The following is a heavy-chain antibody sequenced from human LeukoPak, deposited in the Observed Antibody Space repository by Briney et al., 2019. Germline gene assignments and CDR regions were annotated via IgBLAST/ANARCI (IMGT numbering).Heavy chain of an antibody. CDR3: AKGQRVVVPSTRILDV. CDR2: ISDDGGAT. CDR1: GFTFGRYA. Sequence: QAGGSLRLSCAASGFTFGRYAMTWVRQAPGRGLEWVSIISDDGGATYYADSVKGRFTISRDNSKNTLYLQMNTLRAEDTAVYYRAKGQRVVVPSTRILDVWGKGTTATVSS. D-gene: IGHD2-15*01. J-gene: IGHJ6*03. V-gene: IGHV3-23*01.